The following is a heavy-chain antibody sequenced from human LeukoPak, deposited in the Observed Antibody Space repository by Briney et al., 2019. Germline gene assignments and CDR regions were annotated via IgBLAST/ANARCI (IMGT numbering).Heavy chain of an antibody. J-gene: IGHJ4*02. CDR1: GYTFTGYY. D-gene: IGHD3-10*01. V-gene: IGHV1-2*02. CDR3: ARDLWFGDRRHDY. Sequence: ASVKVSCKASGYTFTGYYMHWVRQAPGQGLEWMGWISAYNGNTNYAQKLQGRVTMTRNTSISTAYMELSSLRSEDTAVYYCARDLWFGDRRHDYWGQGTLVTVSS. CDR2: ISAYNGNT.